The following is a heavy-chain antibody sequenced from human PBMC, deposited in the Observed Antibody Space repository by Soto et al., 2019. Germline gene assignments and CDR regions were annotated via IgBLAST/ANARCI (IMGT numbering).Heavy chain of an antibody. CDR3: AREAHVTYYFEH. V-gene: IGHV1-46*01. D-gene: IGHD2-21*02. J-gene: IGHJ4*02. CDR1: GDTFTGYN. Sequence: QVQLVQSGAEVKRPGASVKISCKASGDTFTGYNVHWVRQAPGQGLEWMGIINPGGDTRYAQKFQGRVPRTRDQSASTVSMELSSLRPEDTAVYFCAREAHVTYYFEHWDQGTLVTVSS. CDR2: INPGGDT.